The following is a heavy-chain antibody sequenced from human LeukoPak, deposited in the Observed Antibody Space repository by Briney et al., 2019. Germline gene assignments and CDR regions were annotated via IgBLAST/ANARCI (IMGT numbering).Heavy chain of an antibody. CDR3: ASFLLGDTSGYSRYYFGY. CDR1: GFTFRSYE. J-gene: IGHJ4*02. V-gene: IGHV3-48*03. Sequence: PGGSLRLSCAASGFTFRSYEMNWVRQAPGKGLEWVSYISTGGGSIFYADSVKGRFTISRDNAKNSLFLQMDSLRAEDTAVYYCASFLLGDTSGYSRYYFGYWGQGTLVTVSS. CDR2: ISTGGGSI. D-gene: IGHD3-22*01.